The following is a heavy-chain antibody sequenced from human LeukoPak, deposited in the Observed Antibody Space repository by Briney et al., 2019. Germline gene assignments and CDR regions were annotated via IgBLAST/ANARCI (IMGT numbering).Heavy chain of an antibody. CDR3: ARGTITPDY. D-gene: IGHD5-24*01. Sequence: PGGSLRLSCAASGFTFSSYGMSWVRQAPGKGLEWVSVIYSGGSTYYADSVKGRFTISRDNSKNTLYLQMNSLRAEDTAVYYCARGTITPDYWGQGTLVTVSS. CDR2: IYSGGST. CDR1: GFTFSSYG. V-gene: IGHV3-53*01. J-gene: IGHJ4*02.